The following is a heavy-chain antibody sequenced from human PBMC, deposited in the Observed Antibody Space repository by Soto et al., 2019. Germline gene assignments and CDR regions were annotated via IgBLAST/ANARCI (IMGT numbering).Heavy chain of an antibody. D-gene: IGHD6-19*01. J-gene: IGHJ4*02. Sequence: EVQLLDSGGGLVQPGGSLRLSCVASGFTSSSCAMRWVRQAPGKGLEWVSGISASGGSTYYADSVKGRFTISRDNSKNTLYLQMNSLRAEDTAVYYCAAPGLGTGRYFLLDWCQRTRVTVSS. CDR2: ISASGGST. CDR3: AAPGLGTGRYFLLD. CDR1: GFTSSSCA. V-gene: IGHV3-23*01.